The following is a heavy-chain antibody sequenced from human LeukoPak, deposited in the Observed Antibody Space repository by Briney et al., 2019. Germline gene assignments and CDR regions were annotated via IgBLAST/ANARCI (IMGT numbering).Heavy chain of an antibody. V-gene: IGHV3-33*08. CDR2: IWYDGSNK. J-gene: IGHJ3*01. CDR1: GFTFSSSW. CDR3: ARAVGPLDF. Sequence: GGSLRLPCAASGFTFSSSWMHWVRQAPGKGLEWVAVIWYDGSNKYYADSVKGRFTISRDNSKNTLNLLMNNLRAEDTAVYYCARAVGPLDFRGQGTMVTVSA.